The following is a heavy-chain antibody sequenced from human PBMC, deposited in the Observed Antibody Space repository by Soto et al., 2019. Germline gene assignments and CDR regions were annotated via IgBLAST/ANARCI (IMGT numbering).Heavy chain of an antibody. CDR3: ARDTRIAAPDYYYYYGMDV. CDR1: GYTFTSYY. D-gene: IGHD6-13*01. V-gene: IGHV1-46*01. CDR2: INPSGGST. J-gene: IGHJ6*02. Sequence: ASVKVSCKASGYTFTSYYMHWVRQAPGQGLEWMGIINPSGGSTSYAQKFQGRVTMTRDTSTSTVYMELSSLRSEDTAVYYCARDTRIAAPDYYYYYGMDVWGQGTTVTVSS.